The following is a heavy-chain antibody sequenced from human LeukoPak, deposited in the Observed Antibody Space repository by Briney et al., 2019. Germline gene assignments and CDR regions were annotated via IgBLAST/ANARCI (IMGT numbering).Heavy chain of an antibody. CDR1: GFTFSSFA. D-gene: IGHD2-15*01. J-gene: IGHJ4*02. Sequence: GGSLRLSCAASGFTFSSFAMSWVRQAPGKGLEWVSAISGSGGSTYYADSVKGRFSISRDNSKNTLYLQMSSLRAEDTAVYYCAKAVLVGAAGAVGYWGQGTLVTVSS. CDR3: AKAVLVGAAGAVGY. V-gene: IGHV3-23*01. CDR2: ISGSGGST.